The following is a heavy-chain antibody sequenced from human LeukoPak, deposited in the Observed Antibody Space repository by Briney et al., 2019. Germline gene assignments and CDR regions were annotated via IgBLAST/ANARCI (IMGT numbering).Heavy chain of an antibody. CDR3: ARGPPRGKYYYMDV. Sequence: GGSLRLSCAASGFTFSSFDMHWVRQPTGQGPEWVSIIGTASDTYYPGSVEGRFTLSRDNAKNSLHLQMNSLTAGDTAVYYCARGPPRGKYYYMDVWGKGTTVTVSS. V-gene: IGHV3-13*01. CDR1: GFTFSSFD. CDR2: IGTASDT. J-gene: IGHJ6*03. D-gene: IGHD1-1*01.